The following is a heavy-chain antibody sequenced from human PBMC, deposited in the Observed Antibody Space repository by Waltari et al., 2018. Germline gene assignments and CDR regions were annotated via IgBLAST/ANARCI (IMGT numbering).Heavy chain of an antibody. CDR2: IIPIFGTA. CDR3: ARDLKDGLVGATSFAFDI. J-gene: IGHJ3*02. Sequence: QVQLVQSGAEVKKPGSSVKVSCKASGGTFSSYAISWVRQAPGQGLEWMGGIIPIFGTANDAQKFQGRVTITADESTSTAYMELSSLRSEDTAVYYCARDLKDGLVGATSFAFDIWGQGTMVTVSS. D-gene: IGHD1-26*01. V-gene: IGHV1-69*12. CDR1: GGTFSSYA.